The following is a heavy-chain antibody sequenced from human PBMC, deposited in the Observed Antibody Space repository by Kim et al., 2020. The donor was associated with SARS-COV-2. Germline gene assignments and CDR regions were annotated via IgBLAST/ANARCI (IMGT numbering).Heavy chain of an antibody. J-gene: IGHJ6*03. CDR3: ARIPFDSSSSGYSDYYMDV. D-gene: IGHD3-10*01. Sequence: SETLSLTCTVSGGSISSDTYYWAWIRQPPENGLEWIGSVSYTGSTYYNPSLRSRGTIFVDTSKNQFSLRLSSVTAADTAVYYCARIPFDSSSSGYSDYYMDVWGKGTTVTVSS. CDR2: VSYTGST. CDR1: GGSISSDTYY. V-gene: IGHV4-39*01.